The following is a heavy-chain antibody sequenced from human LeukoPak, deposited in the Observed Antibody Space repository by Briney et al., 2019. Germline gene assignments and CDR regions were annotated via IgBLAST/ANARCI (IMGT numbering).Heavy chain of an antibody. CDR2: IKGKTDGGTT. V-gene: IGHV3-15*07. Sequence: GGSLRLSCAASGFTFSNAWMNWGRQAPGKGLEWVGRIKGKTDGGTTDYAAPVKGRFTISRDDSKNTLYLQMTSLKTEDTAVYYCTTRHQLWSQGSDYWGQGTLVTVSS. D-gene: IGHD5-18*01. CDR1: GFTFSNAW. CDR3: TTRHQLWSQGSDY. J-gene: IGHJ4*02.